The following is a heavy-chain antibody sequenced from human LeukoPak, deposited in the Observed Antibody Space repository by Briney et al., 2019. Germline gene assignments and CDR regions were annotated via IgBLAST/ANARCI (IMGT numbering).Heavy chain of an antibody. V-gene: IGHV3-21*01. CDR2: ISSSSYI. J-gene: IGHJ4*02. Sequence: GGSLRLSCAASGFTFSSYSMNWVRQAPGKGLEWVSSISSSSYIYYADSVKGRFTISRDNAKNSLYLQMNSLRAEDTAVYYCARSIAAAGTHGVFDYWGQGTLVTVSS. CDR3: ARSIAAAGTHGVFDY. D-gene: IGHD6-13*01. CDR1: GFTFSSYS.